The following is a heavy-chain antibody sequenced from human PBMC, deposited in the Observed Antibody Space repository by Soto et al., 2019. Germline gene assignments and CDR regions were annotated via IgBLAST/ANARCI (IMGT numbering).Heavy chain of an antibody. V-gene: IGHV1-58*01. Sequence: SVKVSCKASGLTFTSSAVQWVRQARGQRLEWIGWIVVGSGNTNYAQKFQERVTITRDMSTSTAYMELSSLRSEDTAVYYCAARMATINDDAFDIWGQGTMVTVSS. J-gene: IGHJ3*02. D-gene: IGHD5-12*01. CDR3: AARMATINDDAFDI. CDR2: IVVGSGNT. CDR1: GLTFTSSA.